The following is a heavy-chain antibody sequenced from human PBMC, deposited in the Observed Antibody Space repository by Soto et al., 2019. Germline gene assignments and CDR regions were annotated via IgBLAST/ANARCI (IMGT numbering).Heavy chain of an antibody. CDR2: IYHSGST. V-gene: IGHV4-30-2*01. CDR3: ARGYCSSTSCYEFDY. CDR1: GGSISSGGYS. J-gene: IGHJ4*02. D-gene: IGHD2-2*01. Sequence: SETLSLTCAVSGGSISSGGYSWSWIRQPPGKGLEWIGYIYHSGSTNYNPSLKSRVTISVDTSKKQFSLKLSSVTAADTAVYYCARGYCSSTSCYEFDYWGQGTLVTVSS.